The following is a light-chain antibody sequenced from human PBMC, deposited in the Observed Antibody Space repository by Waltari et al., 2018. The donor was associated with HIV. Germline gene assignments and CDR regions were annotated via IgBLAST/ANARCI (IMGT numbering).Light chain of an antibody. CDR3: QQYDKWPRGT. V-gene: IGKV3-15*01. CDR2: GAS. CDR1: QSVSSN. J-gene: IGKJ5*01. Sequence: EIVMIQSPATLSVSPGERATLSCRASQSVSSNLAWYQHSPGQSPRRLIYGASTRATGIPGRFSGSGSGTEFTLTLSSLQSEDFAVYYCQQYDKWPRGTFGQGTRVEIK.